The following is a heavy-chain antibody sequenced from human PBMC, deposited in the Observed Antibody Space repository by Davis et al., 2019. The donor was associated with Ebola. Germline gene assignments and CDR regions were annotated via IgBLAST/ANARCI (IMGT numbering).Heavy chain of an antibody. CDR3: ARAFCSDGSCYFAFDI. J-gene: IGHJ3*02. CDR1: GFTFNSYG. CDR2: ISYDGSTQ. D-gene: IGHD3-22*01. V-gene: IGHV3-30*03. Sequence: GESLKISCAASGFTFNSYGMHWVRQAPGKGLEWVALISYDGSTQYYTASVKGRFAISRDNSNNTLFLEMNTLRTEDTAMYFCARAFCSDGSCYFAFDIWGQGTMVTVSS.